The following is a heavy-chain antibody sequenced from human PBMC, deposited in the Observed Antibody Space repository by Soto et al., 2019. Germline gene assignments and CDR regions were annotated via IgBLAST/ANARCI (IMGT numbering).Heavy chain of an antibody. CDR3: AGTTSHHWLYMDV. Sequence: SQTLSLTCTISGDSGSGNSAAWNWIRLSPSRGLEWLARTYYRSRWYNDYAVSVRSRITVNADTSKNQFSLQLTSVTPEDTAIYYCAGTTSHHWLYMDVWGRGTTVTVSS. J-gene: IGHJ6*03. CDR1: GDSGSGNSAA. D-gene: IGHD1-1*01. CDR2: TYYRSRWYN. V-gene: IGHV6-1*01.